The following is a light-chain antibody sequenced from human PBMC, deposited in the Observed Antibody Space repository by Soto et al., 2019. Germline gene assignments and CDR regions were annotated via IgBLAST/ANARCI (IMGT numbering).Light chain of an antibody. CDR3: QQRSNWPL. J-gene: IGKJ5*01. CDR2: DAS. CDR1: QSVSSY. Sequence: EIVLTQSPATLSLSPGERATLSFRASQSVSSYLAWYQQKPGQAPRLLIYDASNRATGIPARFSGSGSGTDFTLTISSLEPEDFAVYYCQQRSNWPLFGQGTRLAIK. V-gene: IGKV3-11*01.